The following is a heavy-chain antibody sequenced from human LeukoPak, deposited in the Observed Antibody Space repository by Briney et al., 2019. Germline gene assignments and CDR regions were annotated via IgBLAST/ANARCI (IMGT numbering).Heavy chain of an antibody. CDR1: GGTFSSYA. V-gene: IGHV1-69*05. CDR3: ARPRSRYCSGGGCYIFDY. CDR2: IIPIFGTA. J-gene: IGHJ4*02. D-gene: IGHD2-15*01. Sequence: SVKVSCKASGGTFSSYAISWVRQAPGQGLEWMGGIIPIFGTANYAQKFQGRVTITTDESTSTAYMELSSLRSEDTAVYYCARPRSRYCSGGGCYIFDYWGQGTLVTVSS.